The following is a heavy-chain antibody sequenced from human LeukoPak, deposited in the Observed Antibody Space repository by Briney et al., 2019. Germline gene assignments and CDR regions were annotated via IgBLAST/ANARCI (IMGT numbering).Heavy chain of an antibody. Sequence: SETLPLTCAVYGGSFSGYYWSWIRQPPGKGLEWIGEINHSGSTNYNPSLKSRVTISVDTSKNQFSLKLSSVTAADTAVYYCARGRVWCSGGSCPFDPWGQGTLVTVSS. D-gene: IGHD2-15*01. V-gene: IGHV4-34*01. CDR2: INHSGST. J-gene: IGHJ5*02. CDR1: GGSFSGYY. CDR3: ARGRVWCSGGSCPFDP.